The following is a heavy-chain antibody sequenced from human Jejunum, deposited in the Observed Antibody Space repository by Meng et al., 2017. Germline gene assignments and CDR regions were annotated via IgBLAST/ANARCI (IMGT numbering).Heavy chain of an antibody. V-gene: IGHV1-69*10. Sequence: APGQGLEWMGGIIPILGVPNYTQEFQGRVTITADKFTIPAYMELSTLRSEDSAMFYCARVGTYWGSIPYWGQGTLVTVSS. CDR3: ARVGTYWGSIPY. J-gene: IGHJ4*02. D-gene: IGHD7-27*01. CDR2: IIPILGVP.